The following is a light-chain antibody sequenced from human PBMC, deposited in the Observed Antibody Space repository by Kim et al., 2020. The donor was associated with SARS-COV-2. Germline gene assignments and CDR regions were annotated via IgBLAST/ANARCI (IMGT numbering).Light chain of an antibody. Sequence: EVVLTQSPATLSVSPGESVTLSCRASQSVHRNLAWYQQKPGQAPSLLIDDASTRATGIPARFSGSGSGTEFTLTISSLQPDDSAVYYCQQYDQRPFTFGGGTKVEIK. CDR1: QSVHRN. J-gene: IGKJ4*01. CDR2: DAS. V-gene: IGKV3-15*01. CDR3: QQYDQRPFT.